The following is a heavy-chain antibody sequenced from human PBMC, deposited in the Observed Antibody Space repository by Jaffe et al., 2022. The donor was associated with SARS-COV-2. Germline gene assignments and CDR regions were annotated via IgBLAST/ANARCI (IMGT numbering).Heavy chain of an antibody. D-gene: IGHD4-17*01. CDR3: ARVRLGYGDYGWFDP. Sequence: QVQLQESGPGLVKPSETLSLTCTVSGGSISSYYWSWIRQPPGKGLEWIGYIYYSGSTNYNPSLKSRVTISVDTSKNQFSLKLSSVTAADTAVYYCARVRLGYGDYGWFDPWGQGTLVTVSS. CDR2: IYYSGST. V-gene: IGHV4-59*01. J-gene: IGHJ5*02. CDR1: GGSISSYY.